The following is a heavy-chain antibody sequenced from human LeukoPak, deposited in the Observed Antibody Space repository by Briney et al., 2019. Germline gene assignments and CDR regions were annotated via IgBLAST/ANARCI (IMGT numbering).Heavy chain of an antibody. V-gene: IGHV4-59*01. CDR1: GGSISRYY. D-gene: IGHD3-22*01. CDR3: ARGYYYDYSGPDFDY. Sequence: SETLSLTCTVSGGSISRYYWNWIRQPPGKGLEWIGYIYYSGSTNSNPSLKSRVTISVDTSKNQFSLRLTSVTAADTAVYYCARGYYYDYSGPDFDYWGQGTLVTVSS. CDR2: IYYSGST. J-gene: IGHJ4*02.